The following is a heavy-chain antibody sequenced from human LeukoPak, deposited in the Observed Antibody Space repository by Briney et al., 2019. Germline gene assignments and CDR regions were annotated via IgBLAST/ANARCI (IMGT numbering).Heavy chain of an antibody. CDR1: GGSFSGYY. CDR3: ARLIAVAGSDLDY. Sequence: SETLSLTCAVYGGSFSGYYWSWIRQPPGKGLEWIGEINHSGSTNYNPSLKSRVTISVDTSKNQFSLKLSSVTAADTAVYYCARLIAVAGSDLDYWAREPWSPSPQ. D-gene: IGHD6-19*01. V-gene: IGHV4-34*01. J-gene: IGHJ4*02. CDR2: INHSGST.